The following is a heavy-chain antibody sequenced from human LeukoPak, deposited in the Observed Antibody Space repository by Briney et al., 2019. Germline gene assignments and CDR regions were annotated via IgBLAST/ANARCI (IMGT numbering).Heavy chain of an antibody. V-gene: IGHV3-23*01. CDR1: GFTFSSYA. J-gene: IGHJ4*02. CDR2: ISGSGGST. Sequence: GGSLRLSCAASGFTFSSYAMSWVRQAPGKGLEWVSAISGSGGSTYYADSVKGRFTISRDNSKSTLYLQMNSLRAEDTAVYYCAKSPARPYCSGGSCYSNYWGQGTLVTVSS. D-gene: IGHD2-15*01. CDR3: AKSPARPYCSGGSCYSNY.